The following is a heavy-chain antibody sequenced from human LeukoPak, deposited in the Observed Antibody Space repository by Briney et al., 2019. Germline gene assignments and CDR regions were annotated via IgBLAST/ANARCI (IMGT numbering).Heavy chain of an antibody. D-gene: IGHD2-2*01. V-gene: IGHV5-51*01. CDR3: ARRQGCSSTSCPPDY. J-gene: IGHJ4*02. CDR2: IYPGDSDT. CDR1: GHSFTNYW. Sequence: GESLKISCKGSGHSFTNYWIGWVRQTPGKGLEWMGIIYPGDSDTRYTPSFQGHVTMSADKSINTAYLQWSSLKASDTAMYYCARRQGCSSTSCPPDYWGQGTLVTVSP.